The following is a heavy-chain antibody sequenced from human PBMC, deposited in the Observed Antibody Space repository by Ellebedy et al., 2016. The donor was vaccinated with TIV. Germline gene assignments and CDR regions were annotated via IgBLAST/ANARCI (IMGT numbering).Heavy chain of an antibody. J-gene: IGHJ4*02. V-gene: IGHV3-11*06. CDR2: ISSSSSYT. CDR3: ARDRAATTVTDYFDS. Sequence: GESLKISCAASGFTFSDYYMSWIRQAPGKGLEWVSYISSSSSYTNYADSVKGRFTISRDNAKNSLYLQMNSLRVEDTAVYYCARDRAATTVTDYFDSWGQGTLVTVSS. CDR1: GFTFSDYY. D-gene: IGHD4-17*01.